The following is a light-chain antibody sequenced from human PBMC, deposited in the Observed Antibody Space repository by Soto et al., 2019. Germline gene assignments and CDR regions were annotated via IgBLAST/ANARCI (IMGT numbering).Light chain of an antibody. V-gene: IGKV3-20*01. J-gene: IGKJ1*01. CDR3: QQYGSSSWT. CDR1: QSVSSSY. CDR2: AAS. Sequence: LTHSAATLSLSPEDRATLSCRASQSVSSSYFAWYQQRFGQAPRLLIYAASSRATGIPDRFSGSGSGTDFTLTISRLEPEDFAVYYCQQYGSSSWTFGQGTKVDIK.